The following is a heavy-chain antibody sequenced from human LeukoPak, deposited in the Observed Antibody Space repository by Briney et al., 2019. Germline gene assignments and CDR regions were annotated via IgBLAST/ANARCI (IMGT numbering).Heavy chain of an antibody. J-gene: IGHJ4*02. CDR1: GFTFSDYY. Sequence: GGSLRLSCAASGFTFSDYYMSWIRQAPGKGLEWVSYIRSSGSTIYYADSVKGRFTISRDNAKNSLYLQMNSLRAEDTAVYYCARVDCSSTSCYEFHYWGQGTLVTVSS. CDR2: IRSSGSTI. CDR3: ARVDCSSTSCYEFHY. D-gene: IGHD2-2*01. V-gene: IGHV3-11*04.